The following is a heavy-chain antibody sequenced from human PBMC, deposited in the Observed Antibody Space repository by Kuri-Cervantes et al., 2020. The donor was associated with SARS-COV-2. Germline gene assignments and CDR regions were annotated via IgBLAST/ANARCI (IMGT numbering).Heavy chain of an antibody. V-gene: IGHV3-30*02. CDR3: AKEVPYSTSSFDF. D-gene: IGHD6-6*01. CDR2: IRYDGSNK. CDR1: GFTFSSYG. Sequence: GESLKTSCAASGFTFSSYGMHWVRQAPGKGLEWVAFIRYDGSNKYYADSVKGRFTISRDNSKNTLYLQMNSLRTEDTALYYCAKEVPYSTSSFDFWGQGTLVTVSS. J-gene: IGHJ4*02.